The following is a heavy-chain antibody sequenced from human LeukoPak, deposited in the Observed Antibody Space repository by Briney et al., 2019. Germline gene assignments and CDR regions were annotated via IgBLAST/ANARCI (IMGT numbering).Heavy chain of an antibody. CDR2: ITGAGGST. D-gene: IGHD6-19*01. V-gene: IGHV3-23*01. Sequence: QSGGSLRLSCATSGFTFSSYAMSWVRQAPGKGLEWVSAITGAGGSTYYADSVKGRFTISRDNSKNTLYLQMNSLTADDRALYYCAKGSSSGRPYYFDNWGQGTLVTVSS. CDR1: GFTFSSYA. J-gene: IGHJ4*02. CDR3: AKGSSSGRPYYFDN.